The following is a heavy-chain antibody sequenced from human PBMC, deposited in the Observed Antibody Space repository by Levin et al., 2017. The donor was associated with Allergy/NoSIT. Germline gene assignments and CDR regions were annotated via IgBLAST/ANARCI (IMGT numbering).Heavy chain of an antibody. D-gene: IGHD6-19*01. CDR3: ARCRGIAVAGTDYYYGMDV. V-gene: IGHV1-2*02. CDR2: INPNSGGT. CDR1: GYTFTGYY. J-gene: IGHJ6*02. Sequence: ASVKVSCKASGYTFTGYYMHWVRQAPGQGLEWMGWINPNSGGTNYAQKFQGRVTMTRDTSISTAYMELSRLRSDDTAVYYCARCRGIAVAGTDYYYGMDVWGQGTTVTVSS.